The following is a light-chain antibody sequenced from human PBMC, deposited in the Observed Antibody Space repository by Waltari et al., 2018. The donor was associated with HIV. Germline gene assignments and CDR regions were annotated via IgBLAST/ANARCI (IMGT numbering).Light chain of an antibody. Sequence: VLTQSPEFLTVSQGDRATINCTSSQTVSYTSNNKTYLAWYQQQLGRPPKLLVSGASSRHRGVPDRFSGSGSGTNFTLTIDNLQPEDVGIYFCQQYYTTPLFGGGTKVEI. CDR2: GAS. CDR1: QTVSYTSNNKTY. J-gene: IGKJ4*01. V-gene: IGKV4-1*01. CDR3: QQYYTTPL.